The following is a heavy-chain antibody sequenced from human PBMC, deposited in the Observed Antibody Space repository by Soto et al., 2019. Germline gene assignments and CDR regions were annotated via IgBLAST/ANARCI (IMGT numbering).Heavy chain of an antibody. D-gene: IGHD6-19*01. CDR1: GLTFSSFT. V-gene: IGHV3-64D*08. Sequence: EVQLVESGGGLVQPGGSLRLSCSASGLTFSSFTMHWVRQAPGKGLEYVSAINSNGGSANYGDSVKGRFTISRDNPKNTLYLQMSSLRVEDTALYYCVTNSGWSLRDFDYWGQGTLVTVSS. CDR3: VTNSGWSLRDFDY. CDR2: INSNGGSA. J-gene: IGHJ4*02.